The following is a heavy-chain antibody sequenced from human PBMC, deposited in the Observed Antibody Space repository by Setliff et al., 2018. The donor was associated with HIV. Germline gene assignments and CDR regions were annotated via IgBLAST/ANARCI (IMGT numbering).Heavy chain of an antibody. CDR3: ARRGGITTTVQGPPPFDF. D-gene: IGHD3-22*01. V-gene: IGHV4-4*02. CDR1: GGSISSSNW. J-gene: IGHJ4*02. Sequence: PSETLSLTCAVSGGSISSSNWWSWARQPPGKGLEWIGEIYHSGSTNYNPSLKSRVTISVDKSKNQFSLKLSSVTAADTAVYYCARRGGITTTVQGPPPFDFWGPGTLVTVSS. CDR2: IYHSGST.